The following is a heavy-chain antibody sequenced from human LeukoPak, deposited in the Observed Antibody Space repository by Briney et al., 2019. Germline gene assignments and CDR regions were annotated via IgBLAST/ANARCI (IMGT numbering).Heavy chain of an antibody. Sequence: GGSLRLFCAASGFTFSSYEMNWVRQAPGKGLEGVSYISSSGSTIYYADAVKGRFTISRDNAKNSLYLQMNSLRAEDTAVYYCARALLWFGELFNWGQGTLVTVSS. CDR3: ARALLWFGELFN. CDR2: ISSSGSTI. D-gene: IGHD3-10*01. J-gene: IGHJ4*02. CDR1: GFTFSSYE. V-gene: IGHV3-48*03.